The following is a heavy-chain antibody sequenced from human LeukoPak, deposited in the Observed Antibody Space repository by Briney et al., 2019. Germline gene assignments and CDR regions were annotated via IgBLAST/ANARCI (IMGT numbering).Heavy chain of an antibody. CDR3: VGDSAGAWFGFDF. D-gene: IGHD3-16*01. J-gene: IGHJ3*01. Sequence: GGSRRLSCAASGFTFRVSWMAWVRQAPGKGLEWVATINQDGSEKYYVESVKGRFTISRDNAKNSVYLQMNTLRVEDTAVYYCVGDSAGAWFGFDFWGLGTMVTVSS. V-gene: IGHV3-7*01. CDR2: INQDGSEK. CDR1: GFTFRVSW.